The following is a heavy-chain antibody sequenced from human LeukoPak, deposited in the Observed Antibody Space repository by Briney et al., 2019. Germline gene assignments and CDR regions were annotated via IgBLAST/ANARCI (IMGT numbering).Heavy chain of an antibody. CDR3: TRDEKQSYFDTTAYWTLFDY. Sequence: PGGSLRLSCAASGFTFSRYNMNWVRQAPGKGLEWIGSIRSDAYGGSTQYAASVTGRFTISRDDSDNIVYLQMNSLQTDDTAVYYCTRDEKQSYFDTTAYWTLFDYWGQGTLVTVSS. D-gene: IGHD3-22*01. J-gene: IGHJ4*02. V-gene: IGHV3-49*04. CDR1: GFTFSRYN. CDR2: IRSDAYGGST.